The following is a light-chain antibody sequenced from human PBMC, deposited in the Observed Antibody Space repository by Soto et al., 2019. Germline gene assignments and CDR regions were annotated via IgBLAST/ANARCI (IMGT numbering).Light chain of an antibody. Sequence: QSVLTQPPSVSGAPGQRVTISCTGSNSNIGAGYDVHWYQQLPGTAPKLLIYGNSNRPSGVPDRFSGSKSGTSASLAITGLQAEDEADYYCQSYDRSLSGSVFGGGTQLTVL. CDR3: QSYDRSLSGSV. CDR2: GNS. CDR1: NSNIGAGYD. V-gene: IGLV1-40*01. J-gene: IGLJ3*02.